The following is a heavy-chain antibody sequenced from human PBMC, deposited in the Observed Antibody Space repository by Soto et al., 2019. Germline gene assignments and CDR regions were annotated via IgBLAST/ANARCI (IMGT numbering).Heavy chain of an antibody. D-gene: IGHD3-10*01. Sequence: EVQLVQSGAEVKKPGESLKISCKASGYIFTNYWIGWVRQMPGKGLDWMGIIYPGDSDTTYSPSFQGQVTFSADKSISAAYLQWSSLKASDTAMYYCARRSAYSGSGGYYPDSFDIWGQGTMVTVSS. V-gene: IGHV5-51*03. CDR2: IYPGDSDT. CDR3: ARRSAYSGSGGYYPDSFDI. CDR1: GYIFTNYW. J-gene: IGHJ3*02.